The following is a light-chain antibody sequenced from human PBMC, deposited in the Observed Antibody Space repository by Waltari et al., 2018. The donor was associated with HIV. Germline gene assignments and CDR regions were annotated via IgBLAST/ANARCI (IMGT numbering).Light chain of an antibody. J-gene: IGLJ3*02. V-gene: IGLV2-11*01. Sequence: QSALTQPRSVSGSPGQSVTIPCTGTSSDVGGDDSVSWYLQHPGKVPKLIIYEVIKRPSGVPDRFSGSKSGNTASLTIAGLQTEDEADYFCCSYAGTYTYVLFGGGTKLTVL. CDR3: CSYAGTYTYVL. CDR1: SSDVGGDDS. CDR2: EVI.